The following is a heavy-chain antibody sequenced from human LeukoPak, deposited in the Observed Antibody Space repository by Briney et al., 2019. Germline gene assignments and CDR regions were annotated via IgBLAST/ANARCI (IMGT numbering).Heavy chain of an antibody. Sequence: SETLSLTCAVYGGSFSGYYWSWIRQPPGKGLEWIGEINHSGSTNYNPSLKSRVTISVDTSKNQFSLKLNSVTAADTAVYYCARVPNYGGSAIDFDYWGQGTLVTVSS. D-gene: IGHD2-15*01. CDR2: INHSGST. CDR3: ARVPNYGGSAIDFDY. J-gene: IGHJ4*02. CDR1: GGSFSGYY. V-gene: IGHV4-34*01.